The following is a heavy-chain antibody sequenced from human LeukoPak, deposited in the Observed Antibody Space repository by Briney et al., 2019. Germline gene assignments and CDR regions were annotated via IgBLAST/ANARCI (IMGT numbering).Heavy chain of an antibody. V-gene: IGHV1-2*02. D-gene: IGHD3-22*01. Sequence: ASVKVSCKASGYTFTGYYMHWVRQAPGQGLEWMGWINPNSGGTNYAQKFQGMVTMTRDTSISTAYMELSRLRSDDTAVYYCARDGYYYDSSGYSSDYWGQGTLVTVSS. J-gene: IGHJ4*02. CDR2: INPNSGGT. CDR3: ARDGYYYDSSGYSSDY. CDR1: GYTFTGYY.